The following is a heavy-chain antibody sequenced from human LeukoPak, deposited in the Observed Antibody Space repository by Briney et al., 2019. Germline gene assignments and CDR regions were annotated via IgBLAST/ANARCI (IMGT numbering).Heavy chain of an antibody. CDR3: ARGSVLLSMDV. V-gene: IGHV4-39*07. D-gene: IGHD3-10*01. J-gene: IGHJ6*03. CDR1: GGSISSSSYY. CDR2: IYSSGST. Sequence: SETLSLTCTVSGGSISSSSYYWGWIRQPPGKGLEWIGGIYSSGSTNYNPSLKSRVTISVDASKNQFSLKLNSVTAADTAVYYCARGSVLLSMDVWGKGTTVTISS.